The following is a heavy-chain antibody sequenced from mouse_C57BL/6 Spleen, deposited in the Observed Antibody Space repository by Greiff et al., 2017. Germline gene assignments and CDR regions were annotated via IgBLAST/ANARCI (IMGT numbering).Heavy chain of an antibody. CDR3: ARDKDWDRWYFDV. CDR2: ISYDGSN. Sequence: ESGPGLVKPSQSLSLTCSVTGYSITSGYYWNWIRQFPGNKLEWMGYISYDGSNNYNPSLKNRISITRDTSKNQFFLKLNSVTTEDTATYYCARDKDWDRWYFDVWGTGTTVTVSS. V-gene: IGHV3-6*01. D-gene: IGHD4-1*01. J-gene: IGHJ1*03. CDR1: GYSITSGYY.